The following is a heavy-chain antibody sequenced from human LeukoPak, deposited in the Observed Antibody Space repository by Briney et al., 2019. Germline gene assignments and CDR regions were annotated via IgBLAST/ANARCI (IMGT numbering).Heavy chain of an antibody. CDR3: ARDYRGYSYGSFDY. CDR2: IIPIFGTA. Sequence: SVKVSCKASGGTFSSYAISWVRQAPGQGLEWMGGIIPIFGTANYAQKFQGRVTITADESTSTAYMELSSLRSEDTAVYYCARDYRGYSYGSFDYWGQGTLVTVSS. D-gene: IGHD5-18*01. V-gene: IGHV1-69*13. J-gene: IGHJ4*02. CDR1: GGTFSSYA.